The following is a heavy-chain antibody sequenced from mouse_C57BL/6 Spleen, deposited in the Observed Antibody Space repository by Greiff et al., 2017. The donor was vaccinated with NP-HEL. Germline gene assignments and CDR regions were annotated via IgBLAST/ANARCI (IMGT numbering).Heavy chain of an antibody. D-gene: IGHD1-1*01. CDR2: IDPETGGT. CDR1: GYTFTDYE. Sequence: QVQLQQSGAELVRPGASVTLSCKASGYTFTDYEMHWVKQTPVHGLEWIGAIDPETGGTAYNQKFKGKAILTADKSSSTAYMKLRSLTSEDSAVYYCTRKGIYYGYFDYWGQGTTLTVSS. J-gene: IGHJ2*01. CDR3: TRKGIYYGYFDY. V-gene: IGHV1-15*01.